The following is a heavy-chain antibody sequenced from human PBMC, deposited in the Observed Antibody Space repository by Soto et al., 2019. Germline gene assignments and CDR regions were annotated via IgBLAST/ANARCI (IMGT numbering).Heavy chain of an antibody. CDR3: AKDAVPYNGKWDWFDS. J-gene: IGHJ5*01. CDR2: IGGTGTDT. Sequence: DVHLLESGGGLVQPGGSLTLSCAASRFTFSDFAMSWVRQAPGKGLEWVSSIGGTGTDTHYADSVKGRFTISRDNSRNTVYLQIDSLRDEDTAVYYCAKDAVPYNGKWDWFDSWGQGTLVIVSS. D-gene: IGHD1-20*01. CDR1: RFTFSDFA. V-gene: IGHV3-23*01.